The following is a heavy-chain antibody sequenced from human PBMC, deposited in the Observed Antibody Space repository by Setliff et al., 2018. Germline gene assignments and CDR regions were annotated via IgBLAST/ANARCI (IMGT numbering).Heavy chain of an antibody. Sequence: SETLSLTCAVSGASIRNNYYWGWIRQSPGTGLEWIGSIFYNGAAKYDPSLKSRVTMSVDTSKTQFSLKLNSMTTADTAVYYCARGGTYRYFDYWGQGALVTVSS. V-gene: IGHV4-59*01. CDR1: GASIRNNYY. J-gene: IGHJ4*02. CDR2: IFYNGAA. CDR3: ARGGTYRYFDY.